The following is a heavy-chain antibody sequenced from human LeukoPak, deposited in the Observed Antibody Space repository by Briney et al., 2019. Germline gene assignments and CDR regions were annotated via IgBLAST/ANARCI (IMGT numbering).Heavy chain of an antibody. V-gene: IGHV4-59*01. CDR1: GGSISSYY. J-gene: IGHJ3*02. Sequence: SETLSLTCTVSGGSISSYYWSWIRQPPGKGLEWIWYIYYSGSTNYNPSLKSRVTISVDTSKNQFSLKLSSVTAADTAVYYCARVLGWGFAFDIWGQGTMVTVSS. D-gene: IGHD2-21*01. CDR3: ARVLGWGFAFDI. CDR2: IYYSGST.